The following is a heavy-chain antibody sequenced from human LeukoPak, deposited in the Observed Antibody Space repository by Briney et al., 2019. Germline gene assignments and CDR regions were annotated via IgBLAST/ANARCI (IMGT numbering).Heavy chain of an antibody. Sequence: SETLSLTCTVSGGSISTYYWSWIRQPPGKGLEWIGYIYYTGSTSYNPSLKSRVTMSLDASKNQFSLELNSVTPADTAVYCCARGGNYWPQWWFDPWGRGTLVSVSS. CDR1: GGSISTYY. J-gene: IGHJ5*02. CDR3: ARGGNYWPQWWFDP. D-gene: IGHD1-26*01. V-gene: IGHV4-59*01. CDR2: IYYTGST.